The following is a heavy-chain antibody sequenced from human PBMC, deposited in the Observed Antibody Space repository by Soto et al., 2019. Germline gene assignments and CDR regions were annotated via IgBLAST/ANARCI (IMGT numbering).Heavy chain of an antibody. D-gene: IGHD2-15*01. CDR1: GFTFSNYW. Sequence: GGSLRLSCAASGFTFSNYWMPWVRQAPGKGLEWVANIKEDGSEKHYVDSVKGRFTISRDNAKNSLYLQMNSLRVEDTAVYFCSRDVVVGAKALNYWGQGALVTVSS. CDR2: IKEDGSEK. J-gene: IGHJ4*02. CDR3: SRDVVVGAKALNY. V-gene: IGHV3-7*01.